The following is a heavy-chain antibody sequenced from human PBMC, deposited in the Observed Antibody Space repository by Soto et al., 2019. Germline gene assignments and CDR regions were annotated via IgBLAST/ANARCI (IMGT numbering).Heavy chain of an antibody. CDR1: GFTVSSNY. J-gene: IGHJ6*03. CDR2: IYSGGST. D-gene: IGHD3-3*01. CDR3: ASSTLFDFWSGYSDYYYYYMDV. V-gene: IGHV3-66*01. Sequence: EVQLVESGGGLVQPGGSLRLSCAASGFTVSSNYMSWVRQAPGKGLEWVSVIYSGGSTYYADSVKGRFTISRDNSKNTLYLQMNSLRAEDTAVYYCASSTLFDFWSGYSDYYYYYMDVWGKGTTVTVSS.